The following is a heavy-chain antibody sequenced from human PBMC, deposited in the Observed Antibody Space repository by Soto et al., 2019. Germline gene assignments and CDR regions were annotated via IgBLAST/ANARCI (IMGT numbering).Heavy chain of an antibody. V-gene: IGHV4-34*01. D-gene: IGHD3-9*01. Sequence: QVQLQQWGAGPLRPLETLSLTCGVSGGSFSGYYWAWIRQSPGKGLEGIGEINDRGSINYNPSLKSRVSISVDTSKKHYSLNLRSVTAADTAVYYCARESHDILTGPRWVWYFDLWGRGTLVTVSS. J-gene: IGHJ2*01. CDR1: GGSFSGYY. CDR3: ARESHDILTGPRWVWYFDL. CDR2: INDRGSI.